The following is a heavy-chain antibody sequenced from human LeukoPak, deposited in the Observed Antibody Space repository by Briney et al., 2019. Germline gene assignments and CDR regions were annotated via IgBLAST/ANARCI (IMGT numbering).Heavy chain of an antibody. CDR2: FSGSGGTT. CDR3: AKDRIQLWFSYYFDY. D-gene: IGHD5-18*01. V-gene: IGHV3-23*01. CDR1: GFTFSSYA. Sequence: GGSLRLSCAASGFTFSSYAMNWVRQAPGRGLEWVSGFSGSGGTTYYADSVKGRFTISRDNSKNTLYLQMNSLRAEDTAVYYCAKDRIQLWFSYYFDYWGQGTLATVSS. J-gene: IGHJ4*02.